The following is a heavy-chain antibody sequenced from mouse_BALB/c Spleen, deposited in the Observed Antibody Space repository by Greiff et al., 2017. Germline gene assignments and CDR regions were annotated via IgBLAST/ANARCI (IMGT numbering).Heavy chain of an antibody. CDR2: ISTYYGDA. D-gene: IGHD2-12*01. J-gene: IGHJ2*01. CDR3: ARLRLGYSDY. CDR1: GYTFTDYA. Sequence: QVQLQQSGAELVRPGVSVKISCKGSGYTFTDYAMHWVKQSHAKSLEWIGVISTYYGDASYNQKFKGKATMTVDKSSSTAYMELARLTSEDSAIYYCARLRLGYSDYWGQGTTLTVSS. V-gene: IGHV1S137*01.